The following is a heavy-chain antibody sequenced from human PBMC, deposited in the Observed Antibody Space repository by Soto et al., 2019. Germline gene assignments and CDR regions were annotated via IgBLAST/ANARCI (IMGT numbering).Heavy chain of an antibody. Sequence: GASVKVSCKASGYTFTDYYIHWVRQAPGQGLEWMGWINPNSGGTIYAQKFQGWVTMTRDTSISTAYMELSRLRSDDTAVYYCARDQTIFGVVQPIYYFDYWGQGTLVTVSS. V-gene: IGHV1-2*04. J-gene: IGHJ4*02. D-gene: IGHD3-3*01. CDR3: ARDQTIFGVVQPIYYFDY. CDR2: INPNSGGT. CDR1: GYTFTDYY.